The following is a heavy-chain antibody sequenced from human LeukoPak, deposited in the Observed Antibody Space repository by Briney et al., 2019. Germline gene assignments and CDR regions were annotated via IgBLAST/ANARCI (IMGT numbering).Heavy chain of an antibody. CDR2: IYPADSDI. Sequence: GESLQISCKGSGYRFTTYGISWVRQIPGKGLEWMAIIYPADSDIRYSPSFQGQVTISADKSISTAYLQWSSLKASDTAMYYCARSLTAAAGDSWVQGTLVTVSS. CDR1: GYRFTTYG. CDR3: ARSLTAAAGDS. V-gene: IGHV5-51*01. J-gene: IGHJ4*02. D-gene: IGHD6-25*01.